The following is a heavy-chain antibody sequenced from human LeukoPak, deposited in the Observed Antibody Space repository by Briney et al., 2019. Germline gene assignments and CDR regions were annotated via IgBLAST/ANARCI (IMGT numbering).Heavy chain of an antibody. V-gene: IGHV3-21*04. CDR1: GFTFSSYS. D-gene: IGHD6-13*01. CDR2: ISSSSSYI. Sequence: GGSLRLSCAASGFTFSSYSMNWVRQAPGEGLEWVSSISSSSSYIYYADSVKGRFTISRDNAKNSLYLQMNSLRAEDTALYYCAKEVAAAGMGYWGQGTLVTVSS. J-gene: IGHJ4*02. CDR3: AKEVAAAGMGY.